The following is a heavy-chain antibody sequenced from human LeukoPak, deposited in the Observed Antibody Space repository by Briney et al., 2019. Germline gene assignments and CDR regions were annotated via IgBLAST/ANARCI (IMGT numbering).Heavy chain of an antibody. D-gene: IGHD3-22*01. J-gene: IGHJ5*02. CDR1: GFTFSSYA. Sequence: GSLRLSCAASGFTFSSYAMSWIRQPPGKGLEWIGEINHSGSTNYNPSLKSRVTISVDTSKNQFSLKLSSVTAADTAVYYCARGLWLLLRPWGQGTLVTVSS. V-gene: IGHV4-34*01. CDR3: ARGLWLLLRP. CDR2: INHSGST.